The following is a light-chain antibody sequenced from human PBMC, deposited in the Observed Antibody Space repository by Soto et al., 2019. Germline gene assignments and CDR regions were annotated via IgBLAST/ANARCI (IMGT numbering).Light chain of an antibody. CDR3: SSYTSTSPYV. V-gene: IGLV1-44*01. CDR2: RNN. CDR1: SSNVGGNI. Sequence: QTVVTQPPSASATPGQRVTISCSGSSSNVGGNIVSWYQQLPGTAPKLLIYRNNQRPSGLPDRFSGSKSGTSAFLAISGLQSEDEADYYCSSYTSTSPYVFGTGTKVTVL. J-gene: IGLJ1*01.